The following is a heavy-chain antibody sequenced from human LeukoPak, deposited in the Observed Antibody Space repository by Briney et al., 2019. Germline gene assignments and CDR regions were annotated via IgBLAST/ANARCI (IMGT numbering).Heavy chain of an antibody. Sequence: ASVKVSCKASGYTFSTYGISWVRQAPGQGLEWMGWINTKNGDTNYAEKFQGRVTMTTDTSTSTAYMEMRSLRLDDTAVYYCAGDAMGFRLTVDYWGQGTPVTVSS. CDR1: GYTFSTYG. J-gene: IGHJ4*02. V-gene: IGHV1-18*01. CDR3: AGDAMGFRLTVDY. CDR2: INTKNGDT. D-gene: IGHD1-26*01.